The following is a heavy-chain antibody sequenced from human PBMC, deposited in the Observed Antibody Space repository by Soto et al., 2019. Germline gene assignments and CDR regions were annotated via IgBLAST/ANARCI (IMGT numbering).Heavy chain of an antibody. D-gene: IGHD6-6*01. V-gene: IGHV4-34*01. J-gene: IGHJ5*02. Sequence: QVQLQQWGAGLLKPSETLSLTCAVYGGSFSGYYWSWIRQPPGKGLEWIGEINHSGSTNYNPSLKSRVTISVDPSKNQFSLKLSSVTAADTAVYYCASRGRIAARRGNWFDPWGQGTLVTVSS. CDR2: INHSGST. CDR1: GGSFSGYY. CDR3: ASRGRIAARRGNWFDP.